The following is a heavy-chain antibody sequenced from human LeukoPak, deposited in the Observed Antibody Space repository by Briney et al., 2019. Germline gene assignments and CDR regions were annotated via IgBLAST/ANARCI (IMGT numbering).Heavy chain of an antibody. J-gene: IGHJ4*02. V-gene: IGHV3-9*01. CDR3: AGSSGYWNPFDY. D-gene: IGHD3-3*01. Sequence: PGGSLRLSCAASGFTFDDYAMHWVRQAPGKGLEWVSGISWNSGSIGYADSVKGRFTISRDNAKNSLYLQMNSLRAEDTALYYCAGSSGYWNPFDYWGQGTLVTVSS. CDR2: ISWNSGSI. CDR1: GFTFDDYA.